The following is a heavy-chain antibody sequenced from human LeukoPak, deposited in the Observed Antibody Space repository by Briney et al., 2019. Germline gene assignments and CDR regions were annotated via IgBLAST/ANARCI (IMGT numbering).Heavy chain of an antibody. D-gene: IGHD2-2*01. J-gene: IGHJ3*02. CDR1: GGSISSYY. V-gene: IGHV4-59*01. CDR2: IYYTGST. CDR3: VKSNSRYQPWTLDI. Sequence: SETLSLTCTISGGSISSYYWSWIRQPPGKGLEWIGYIYYTGSTNHNPSLKSRVTISVDTSNNQLSLKANSVTAADTAMYYCVKSNSRYQPWTLDIWGRGTMVTVSS.